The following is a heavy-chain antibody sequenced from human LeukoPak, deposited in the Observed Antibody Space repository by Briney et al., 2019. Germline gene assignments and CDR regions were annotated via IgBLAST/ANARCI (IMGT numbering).Heavy chain of an antibody. D-gene: IGHD6-19*01. Sequence: SETLSLTCAVYGGSFSGYYWSWIRQPPGKGLEWIGEISHSGSTNYNPSLKSRVTISVDTSKNQFSLKLSSVTAADTAVYYCARVESSGWYVSWFDPWGQGTLVTVSS. CDR2: ISHSGST. CDR1: GGSFSGYY. J-gene: IGHJ5*02. V-gene: IGHV4-34*01. CDR3: ARVESSGWYVSWFDP.